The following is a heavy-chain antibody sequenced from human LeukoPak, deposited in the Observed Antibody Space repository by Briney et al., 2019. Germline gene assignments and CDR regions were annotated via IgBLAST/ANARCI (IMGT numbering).Heavy chain of an antibody. Sequence: ASVKVSCKASGYTFTNHGITWVRQAPGQGLEWMGWISAHDGNTNYAQKLQGRVTMTTDTSTSIAYMELRSLRSEDTAVYYCARDGRGSYDFWSGRSDYYYMDVWGKGTTVTVSS. CDR1: GYTFTNHG. CDR3: ARDGRGSYDFWSGRSDYYYMDV. J-gene: IGHJ6*03. V-gene: IGHV1-18*01. D-gene: IGHD3-3*01. CDR2: ISAHDGNT.